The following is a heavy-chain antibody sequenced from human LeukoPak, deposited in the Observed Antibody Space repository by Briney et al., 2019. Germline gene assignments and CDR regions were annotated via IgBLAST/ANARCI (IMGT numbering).Heavy chain of an antibody. V-gene: IGHV3-23*01. Sequence: GRSLRLSCAASGFTFSTYAMYWVRQAPGKGLEWVSTIRSSGVTTYYADSVKGRFTISRDNRKNLLHLQMNSLRPDDSAVYYCVKDLGSAITSALALDVWGQGTTVTVSS. CDR3: VKDLGSAITSALALDV. D-gene: IGHD2-15*01. CDR1: GFTFSTYA. J-gene: IGHJ6*02. CDR2: IRSSGVTT.